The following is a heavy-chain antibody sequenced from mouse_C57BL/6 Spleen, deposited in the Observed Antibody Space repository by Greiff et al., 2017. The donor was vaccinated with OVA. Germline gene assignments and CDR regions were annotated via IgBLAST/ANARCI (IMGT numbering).Heavy chain of an antibody. CDR1: GYTFTSYW. D-gene: IGHD2-1*01. J-gene: IGHJ4*01. Sequence: QVQLQQPGAELVKPGASVKLSCKASGYTFTSYWMHWVKQRPGRGLEWIGRIDPYSGGTKSNEKFKGKATLTVDKPSSTAYMQLSSLTSENSAVYYGARHYGKLFYAMDYWGQGTSVTVSS. CDR2: IDPYSGGT. V-gene: IGHV1-72*01. CDR3: ARHYGKLFYAMDY.